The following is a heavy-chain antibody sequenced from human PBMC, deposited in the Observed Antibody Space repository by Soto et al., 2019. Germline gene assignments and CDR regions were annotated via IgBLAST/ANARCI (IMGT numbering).Heavy chain of an antibody. CDR2: ISWNSGSI. CDR3: AKDRVTTFYYYYMDV. J-gene: IGHJ6*03. CDR1: GFTFDDYA. V-gene: IGHV3-9*01. Sequence: EVQLVESGGGLVQPGRSLRLSCAASGFTFDDYAMHWVRQAPGKGLEWVSGISWNSGSIGYADSVKGRFTISRDNAKNSLYLQMNSLRAEDTALYYCAKDRVTTFYYYYMDVWGKGTTVTVSS. D-gene: IGHD4-4*01.